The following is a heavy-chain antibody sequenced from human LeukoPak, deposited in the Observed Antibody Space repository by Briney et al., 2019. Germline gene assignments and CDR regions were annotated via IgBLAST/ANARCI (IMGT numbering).Heavy chain of an antibody. Sequence: PGGSLRLSCAASGFTFSSYAMSWVRQAPGKGLEWVSAISGSGGSTYYADSVKGRFTNSRDNCKNTLYLEMNSLRAEDTAVYYCAHISSSWPDYWGQGTLVTVSS. J-gene: IGHJ4*02. D-gene: IGHD6-13*01. CDR2: ISGSGGST. V-gene: IGHV3-23*01. CDR3: AHISSSWPDY. CDR1: GFTFSSYA.